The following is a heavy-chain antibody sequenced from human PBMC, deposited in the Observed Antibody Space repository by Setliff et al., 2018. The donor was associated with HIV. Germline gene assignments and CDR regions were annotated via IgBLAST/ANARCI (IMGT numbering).Heavy chain of an antibody. CDR1: GFTFDTHA. Sequence: GGSLRLSCAASGFTFDTHAMHWLRQAPGEDRVSEVISEDSSTIFYVDSVKGRFTISRDNSENTLYLQMNSLRPEDTAVYYCAKKGYGSGRSDVLDIWGQGTLVTVSS. D-gene: IGHD6-19*01. V-gene: IGHV3-30*04. CDR3: AKKGYGSGRSDVLDI. CDR2: ISEDSSTI. J-gene: IGHJ3*02.